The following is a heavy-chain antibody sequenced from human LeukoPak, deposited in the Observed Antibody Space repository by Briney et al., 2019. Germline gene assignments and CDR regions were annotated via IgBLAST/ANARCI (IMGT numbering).Heavy chain of an antibody. D-gene: IGHD2-21*02. J-gene: IGHJ4*02. CDR2: IYYSGST. CDR1: GGSISSSSYY. CDR3: AREGSMTARPFVSIDY. V-gene: IGHV4-39*02. Sequence: SETLSLTCTVSGGSISSSSYYWGWIRQPPGKGLEWIGSIYYSGSTYYNPSLKSRVTISVDTSKNQFSLKLSSMTAADTAVYYCAREGSMTARPFVSIDYWGQGTLVTVSS.